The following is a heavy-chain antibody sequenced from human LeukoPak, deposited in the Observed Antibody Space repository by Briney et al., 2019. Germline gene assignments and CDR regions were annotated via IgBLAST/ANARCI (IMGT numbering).Heavy chain of an antibody. D-gene: IGHD4-17*01. CDR2: ISGSGGST. J-gene: IGHJ3*02. CDR3: AKDRGYGDYTRVDDAFDI. CDR1: GFTFSSYA. Sequence: GGSLRLSCAASGFTFSSYAMSWVRRAPGKGLEWVSAISGSGGSTYYPDSVKGRFTISRDTSRDTVYLQMHSLRSEDTAVYYCAKDRGYGDYTRVDDAFDIWGRGTMVTVSS. V-gene: IGHV3-23*01.